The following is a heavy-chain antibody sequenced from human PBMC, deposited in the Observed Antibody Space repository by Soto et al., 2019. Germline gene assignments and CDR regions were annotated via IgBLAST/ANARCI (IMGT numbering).Heavy chain of an antibody. Sequence: PLETLSLSWPVVEGYVSSRGDCRSRVRQPPGKGLEWIGHIYYSGSTNYNPSLKSRVTISIDMSKNQFSLKLSSVTAADTALYYCARGIEAPGLWGQGTLVPGSS. D-gene: IGHD6-13*01. CDR1: EGYVSSRGDC. V-gene: IGHV4-61*08. CDR3: ARGIEAPGL. J-gene: IGHJ4*02. CDR2: IYYSGST.